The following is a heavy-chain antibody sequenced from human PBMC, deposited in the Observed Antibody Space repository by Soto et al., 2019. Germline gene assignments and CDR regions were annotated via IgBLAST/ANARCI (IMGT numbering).Heavy chain of an antibody. CDR3: ARSRVVVVPAATRFVWFDP. V-gene: IGHV1-18*01. CDR2: ISAYNGNT. Sequence: ASVKVSCKASGYTFTSYGISWVRQAPGQGLDWMGWISAYNGNTNYAQKLQGRVTMTTDTSTSTAYMELRSLRSDDTAVYYCARSRVVVVPAATRFVWFDPWGQGTLVTVSS. J-gene: IGHJ5*02. D-gene: IGHD2-2*01. CDR1: GYTFTSYG.